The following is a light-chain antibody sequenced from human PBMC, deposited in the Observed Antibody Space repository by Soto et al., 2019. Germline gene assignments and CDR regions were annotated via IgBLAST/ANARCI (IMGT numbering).Light chain of an antibody. V-gene: IGLV2-11*01. Sequence: QSALTQPRSVSGSPGQSVTISCTGTSSDVGGYYYVSWYQQHPGKAPKLMIYDVTKRPSGVPDRFSGSKSGDSASLTRSGLQAEDEADYYCCSYAGRYTFVCGTGTKLTVL. CDR2: DVT. CDR1: SSDVGGYYY. CDR3: CSYAGRYTFV. J-gene: IGLJ1*01.